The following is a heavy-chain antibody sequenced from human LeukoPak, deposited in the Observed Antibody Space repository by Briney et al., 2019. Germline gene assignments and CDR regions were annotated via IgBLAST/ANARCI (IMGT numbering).Heavy chain of an antibody. V-gene: IGHV3-15*07. CDR1: GFSFTGVW. J-gene: IGHJ5*02. CDR3: TRDGYCPGALCQSDT. Sequence: AGGSLRLSCVASGFSFTGVWMNWVRQAPGKGLEWVGRIKSKTEGEATDYAAPVKGRFSISRDDSKNTLFLQMNSLKSEDTAVYFCTRDGYCPGALCQSDTWGQGTLVTVFS. D-gene: IGHD2-8*02. CDR2: IKSKTEGEAT.